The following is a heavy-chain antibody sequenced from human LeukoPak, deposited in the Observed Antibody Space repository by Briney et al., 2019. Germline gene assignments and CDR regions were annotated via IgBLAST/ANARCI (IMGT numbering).Heavy chain of an antibody. J-gene: IGHJ4*02. CDR2: IPYDGSNK. V-gene: IGHV3-30*04. D-gene: IGHD2-15*01. Sequence: GRSLRLSCAASGFTFSTYSMHWVRQAPGKVLEWVAIIPYDGSNKYYADSVKGRFTISRDNSKNTLSLQMNSLRADDTAVYYCARDWTRYCSGGTCYSFDYWGQGTLVTVSS. CDR1: GFTFSTYS. CDR3: ARDWTRYCSGGTCYSFDY.